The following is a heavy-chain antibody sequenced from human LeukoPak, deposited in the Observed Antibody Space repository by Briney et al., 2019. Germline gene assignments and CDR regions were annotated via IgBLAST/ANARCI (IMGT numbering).Heavy chain of an antibody. CDR2: IRYDGSNK. V-gene: IGHV3-30*02. J-gene: IGHJ4*02. Sequence: PGGSLRLSCAASGFTFSSYGMHWVRQAPGKGLEWVAFIRYDGSNKYYADSVKGRFTISRDNSKNTLYLQMNSLRAEDTAVYYCAKVVAVTTFPDYWGQGTLVTVSS. CDR1: GFTFSSYG. CDR3: AKVVAVTTFPDY. D-gene: IGHD4-17*01.